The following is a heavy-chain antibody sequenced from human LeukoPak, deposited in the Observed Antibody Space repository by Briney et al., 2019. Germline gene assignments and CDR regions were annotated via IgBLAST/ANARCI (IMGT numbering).Heavy chain of an antibody. CDR3: ARDRVQIVGASSVYFQY. V-gene: IGHV1-8*01. Sequence: ASVKVSCKASGYTFTSYHINWVRQATGQGLEWMGWMSPNSGDTGFAQKFQGRVTMTRNTSITTAYMELSSLRSDDTAMYFCARDRVQIVGASSVYFQYWGQGTLVTVSS. CDR1: GYTFTSYH. J-gene: IGHJ1*01. D-gene: IGHD1-26*01. CDR2: MSPNSGDT.